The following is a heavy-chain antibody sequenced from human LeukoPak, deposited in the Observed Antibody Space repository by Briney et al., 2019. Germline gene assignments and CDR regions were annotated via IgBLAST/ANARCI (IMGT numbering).Heavy chain of an antibody. CDR2: ISSSGSTI. V-gene: IGHV3-48*03. CDR1: GFTFSSYE. Sequence: GGSLRLSCAASGFTFSSYEMNWVRQAPGKGLEWVSYISSSGSTIYFADSVKGRFTISRDNAKNSLYLQMDSLSAEDTAVYYCARQSTAAYSMNFNYWGQGTLVTVSS. J-gene: IGHJ4*02. D-gene: IGHD6-6*01. CDR3: ARQSTAAYSMNFNY.